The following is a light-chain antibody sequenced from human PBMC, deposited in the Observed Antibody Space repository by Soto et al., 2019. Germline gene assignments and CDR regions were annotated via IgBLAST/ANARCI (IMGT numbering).Light chain of an antibody. V-gene: IGLV4-60*02. J-gene: IGLJ3*02. CDR2: LEGSGSY. CDR3: ETWESNSQTWV. CDR1: SGPSSYF. Sequence: HLVLTQSSSASASLGSSVKLTCTLSSGPSSYFIAWHQQQPGKAPRYLMKLEGSGSYNKGSGVPDRFSGSSSGADRYLTSSNHLFEDEADYYCETWESNSQTWVFSGGTKRTLL.